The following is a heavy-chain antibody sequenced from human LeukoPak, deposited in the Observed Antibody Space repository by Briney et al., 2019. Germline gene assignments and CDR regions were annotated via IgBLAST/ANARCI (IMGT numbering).Heavy chain of an antibody. Sequence: PGGSLRLSCAASGFTFSSYAMSWVRQAPGKGLEWISGISGSTGTTYYADSVKGRFTISRDNSKNTLYLQMNSLRTEDTAVYYCARPSSTTWIHDAFDIWGQGTMVTVSS. CDR2: ISGSTGTT. CDR3: ARPSSTTWIHDAFDI. CDR1: GFTFSSYA. D-gene: IGHD1-1*01. J-gene: IGHJ3*02. V-gene: IGHV3-23*01.